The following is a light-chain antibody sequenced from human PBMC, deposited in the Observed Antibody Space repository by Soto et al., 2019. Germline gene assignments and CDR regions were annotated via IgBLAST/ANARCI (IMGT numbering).Light chain of an antibody. V-gene: IGLV3-21*02. CDR1: KIGSKI. CDR3: QVWASTAEFFV. CDR2: DAT. J-gene: IGLJ1*01. Sequence: SYELTQPPSVSVAPGQTAKITCGGDKIGSKIVHWYKQRPGQAPVAVVFDATDRPSGIPDRISASRSGDTATLTLSRVDAGDEAESYCQVWASTAEFFVFGSGTKVTVL.